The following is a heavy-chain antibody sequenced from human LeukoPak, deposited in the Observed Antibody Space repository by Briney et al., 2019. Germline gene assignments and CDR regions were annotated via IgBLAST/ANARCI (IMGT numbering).Heavy chain of an antibody. CDR2: ISAYNGNT. D-gene: IGHD6-6*01. J-gene: IGHJ6*03. V-gene: IGHV1-18*01. CDR1: GYTFTSYG. Sequence: ASVKVSCKASGYTFTSYGISWVRQAPGQGLEWMGWISAYNGNTNYAQKLQGRVTITTDTSTSTAYMELRSLRSDDTAVYYCARGWPSIAARTYYYMDVWGKGTTVTVSS. CDR3: ARGWPSIAARTYYYMDV.